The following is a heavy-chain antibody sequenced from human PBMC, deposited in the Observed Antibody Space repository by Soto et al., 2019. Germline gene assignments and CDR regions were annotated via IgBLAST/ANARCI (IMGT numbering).Heavy chain of an antibody. V-gene: IGHV4-30-4*01. J-gene: IGHJ5*02. CDR1: GGSISSGDYY. CDR2: IYYSGST. D-gene: IGHD3-22*01. Sequence: TLSLTCTVSGGSISSGDYYWSWIRQPPGKGLGWIGYIYYSGSTYYNPSLKSRVTISVDTSKNQLSLKLSSVTAADTAVYYCARDTSDSYDSSGFLLGHWFDPWGQGTLVTVSS. CDR3: ARDTSDSYDSSGFLLGHWFDP.